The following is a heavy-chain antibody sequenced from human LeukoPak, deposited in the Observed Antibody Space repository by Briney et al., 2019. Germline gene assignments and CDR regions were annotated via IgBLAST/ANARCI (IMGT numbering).Heavy chain of an antibody. CDR1: GGSFGGYY. D-gene: IGHD2-21*01. J-gene: IGHJ6*03. V-gene: IGHV4-34*01. CDR3: ARHIYYMDV. CDR2: INHSGST. Sequence: SETLSLTCAVYGGSFGGYYWSWIRQPPGKGLEWIGEINHSGSTNYNPSLKSRVTKSVDTSKNQFSLKLSSVTAADTAVYYCARHIYYMDVWGKGTTVTISS.